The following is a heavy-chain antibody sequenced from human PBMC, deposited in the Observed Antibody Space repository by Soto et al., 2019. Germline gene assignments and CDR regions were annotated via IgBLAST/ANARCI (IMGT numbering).Heavy chain of an antibody. Sequence: QVQLQESGPGLVQPSGTLSLTCAESGDSITCDEWWSWVRQPPGKGLEWIGAIHHSGATNYNPSLKSRVTISIDKSKNQSSLNLNSVTAADKAMFYCATQGFYRMGVWGRGTTVTVS. V-gene: IGHV4-4*02. J-gene: IGHJ6*02. CDR1: GDSITCDEW. CDR2: IHHSGAT. CDR3: ATQGFYRMGV.